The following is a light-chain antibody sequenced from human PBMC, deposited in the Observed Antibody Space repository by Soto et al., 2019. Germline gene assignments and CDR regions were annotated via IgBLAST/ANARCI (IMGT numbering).Light chain of an antibody. CDR2: GAS. J-gene: IGKJ2*01. Sequence: ENVLTQSPGTLYLSPGERATLSCRASQSVSSSFLAWFQQKPGQAPRLIIYGASTRGSGIPDRFSGSGSGTDFTLTISTLEPEDFAVYYSQQYGSSPYTFGQGTKLEIK. CDR3: QQYGSSPYT. V-gene: IGKV3-20*01. CDR1: QSVSSSF.